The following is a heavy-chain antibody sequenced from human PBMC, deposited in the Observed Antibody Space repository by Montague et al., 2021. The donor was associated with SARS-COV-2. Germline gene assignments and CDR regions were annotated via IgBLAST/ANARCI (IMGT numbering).Heavy chain of an antibody. CDR3: ARLLRSCTNGVCRTYHYYAMDV. CDR1: GGSISGYY. Sequence: SETLSLTCSVSGGSISGYYWSWLRQPPGTGLEWIGDIYYSWSTKYNPSLKSRVTISVARSKNQFSLNLNSVTAADTAAYFCARLLRSCTNGVCRTYHYYAMDVWGQGSTVTVSS. D-gene: IGHD2-8*01. J-gene: IGHJ6*02. CDR2: IYYSWST. V-gene: IGHV4-59*01.